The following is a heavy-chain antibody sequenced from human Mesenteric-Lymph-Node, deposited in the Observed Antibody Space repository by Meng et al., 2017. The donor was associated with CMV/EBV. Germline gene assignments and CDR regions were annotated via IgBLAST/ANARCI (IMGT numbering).Heavy chain of an antibody. CDR3: AKEGLGGMDV. J-gene: IGHJ6*02. V-gene: IGHV3-9*01. CDR1: GFIFDDYA. Sequence: SLKISCAASGFIFDDYAMHWVRQAPGKGLEWVSSISWNSGSIAYGDSVKGRFIISRDNAKKSLFLQTNNLRPEDTALDYCAKEGLGGMDVWGQGTMVTVSS. CDR2: ISWNSGSI. D-gene: IGHD3-16*01.